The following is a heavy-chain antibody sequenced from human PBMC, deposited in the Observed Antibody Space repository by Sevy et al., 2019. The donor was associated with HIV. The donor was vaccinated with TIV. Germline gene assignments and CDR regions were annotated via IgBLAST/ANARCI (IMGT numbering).Heavy chain of an antibody. CDR2: IIPIFGTA. J-gene: IGHJ4*02. CDR1: GGTFSSYA. CDR3: ACSREVDTAMGYYFDY. Sequence: ASVKVSCKASGGTFSSYAISWVRQAPGQGLEWMGGIIPIFGTANYAQKFQGRVTITADESTSTAYMELSSMGSEDTAVYYCACSREVDTAMGYYFDYWGQGTLVTVSS. V-gene: IGHV1-69*13. D-gene: IGHD5-18*01.